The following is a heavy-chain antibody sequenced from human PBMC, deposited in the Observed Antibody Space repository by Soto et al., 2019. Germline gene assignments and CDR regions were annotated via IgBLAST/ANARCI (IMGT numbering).Heavy chain of an antibody. Sequence: EVQLVESGGGLVKPGGSLRLSCAASGFTFSSYNMNWVRQAPGKGLEWVSSISSVSSYIYYADSVKGRFTISRDNAKNSLYLQMNSMRAEDTAVYYCARSSGGSGKLWNYYGMDVWGQGTTVTVSS. CDR3: ARSSGGSGKLWNYYGMDV. CDR1: GFTFSSYN. J-gene: IGHJ6*02. D-gene: IGHD3-10*01. V-gene: IGHV3-21*06. CDR2: ISSVSSYI.